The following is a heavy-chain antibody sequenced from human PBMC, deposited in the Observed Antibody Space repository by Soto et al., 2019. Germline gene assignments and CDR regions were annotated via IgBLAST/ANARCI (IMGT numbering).Heavy chain of an antibody. CDR3: TRPIWSGSPNLNWFDP. J-gene: IGHJ5*02. Sequence: HPGGSLRLSCAASGFTFSGSAMHWVRQASGKGLEWVGRIRSKANSYATAYAASVKGRFTISRDDSKNTAYLQMNSLKTEDTAVYYCTRPIWSGSPNLNWFDPWGQGTLVTVSS. CDR2: IRSKANSYAT. D-gene: IGHD3-3*01. CDR1: GFTFSGSA. V-gene: IGHV3-73*01.